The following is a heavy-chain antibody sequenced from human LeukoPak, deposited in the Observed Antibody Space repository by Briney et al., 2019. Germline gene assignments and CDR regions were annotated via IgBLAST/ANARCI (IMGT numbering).Heavy chain of an antibody. CDR2: ISGSGGST. Sequence: GGSLRLSCAASGFTFSSYAMSWVRQAPGKGLEWVSAISGSGGSTYYADSVKGRFTISRDSSKNTLYLQMNSLRAEDTAVYYCAKWEDTMIVVVRGNDYWGQGTLVTVSS. CDR3: AKWEDTMIVVVRGNDY. J-gene: IGHJ4*02. D-gene: IGHD3-22*01. CDR1: GFTFSSYA. V-gene: IGHV3-23*01.